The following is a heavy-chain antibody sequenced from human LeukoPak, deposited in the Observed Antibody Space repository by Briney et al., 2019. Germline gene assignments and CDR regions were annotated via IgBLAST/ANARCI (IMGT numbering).Heavy chain of an antibody. Sequence: SETLSLTCTVSGGSISSYYWSWIRQPAGKGLEWIGRIYTSGSTNYNPSLKSRVTMSVDTSKNQFSLKLSSVTAADTAVYYCARSCSSTSCYSHYYYYYMDVWGKGTTVTVSS. CDR3: ARSCSSTSCYSHYYYYYMDV. CDR1: GGSISSYY. V-gene: IGHV4-4*07. CDR2: IYTSGST. D-gene: IGHD2-2*01. J-gene: IGHJ6*03.